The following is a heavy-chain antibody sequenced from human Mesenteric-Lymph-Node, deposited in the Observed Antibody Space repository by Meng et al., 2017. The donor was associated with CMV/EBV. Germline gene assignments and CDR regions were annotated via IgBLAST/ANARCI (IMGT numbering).Heavy chain of an antibody. V-gene: IGHV3-23*01. Sequence: GESLKISCAASGLTFSSYWMHWVRQAPGKGLVWVSAISGSGGNTYYADSVKGRFTISRDNSKNTLYLQMNSLRAEDTAMYFCTKNQDIVLVTAANWDWFDPWGPGTLVTVSS. CDR1: GLTFSSYW. J-gene: IGHJ5*02. D-gene: IGHD2-2*01. CDR3: TKNQDIVLVTAANWDWFDP. CDR2: ISGSGGNT.